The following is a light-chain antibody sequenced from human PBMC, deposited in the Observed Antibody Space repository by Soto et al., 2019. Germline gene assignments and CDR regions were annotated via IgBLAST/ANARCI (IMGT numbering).Light chain of an antibody. CDR3: CSYAGGTTSRI. Sequence: QSVLTQPASVSGSPGQSITISCTGTSSDVGSYNLVSWYQQHSGKAPKLMIYEGSKRPAGVSNRFSGSKSGNTASLTISGLQAEDEADYYCCSYAGGTTSRIFGTGTKVTVL. J-gene: IGLJ1*01. V-gene: IGLV2-23*01. CDR2: EGS. CDR1: SSDVGSYNL.